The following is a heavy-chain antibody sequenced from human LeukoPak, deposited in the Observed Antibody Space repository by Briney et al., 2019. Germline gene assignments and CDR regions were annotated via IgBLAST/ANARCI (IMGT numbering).Heavy chain of an antibody. J-gene: IGHJ6*02. V-gene: IGHV3-30*18. D-gene: IGHD6-13*01. CDR1: GFTFSSHW. Sequence: QSGGSLRLSCAASGFTFSSHWMHWVRQAPGKGLEWVAVISSGGSDKYHAGSVKGRFTISRDNSKNTLYLQMDSLRAEDTAVYYCAKEVTIPAAGRKDYYYYGLDVWGQGTTVTVSS. CDR2: ISSGGSDK. CDR3: AKEVTIPAAGRKDYYYYGLDV.